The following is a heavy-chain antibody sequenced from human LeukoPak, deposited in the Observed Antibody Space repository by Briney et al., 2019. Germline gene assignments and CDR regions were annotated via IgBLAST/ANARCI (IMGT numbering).Heavy chain of an antibody. J-gene: IGHJ4*02. CDR2: ISGDGGST. CDR1: GFAFDDYG. CDR3: AKDSSSWYAY. Sequence: GGSLRLSCAASGFAFDDYGMHWVRQAPGKGLEWVSLISGDGGSTYYADSVKGRFSISRDNSGNSLFLQMNSLRTEDTALYYCAKDSSSWYAYWGQGTLVTVSS. D-gene: IGHD6-13*01. V-gene: IGHV3-43*02.